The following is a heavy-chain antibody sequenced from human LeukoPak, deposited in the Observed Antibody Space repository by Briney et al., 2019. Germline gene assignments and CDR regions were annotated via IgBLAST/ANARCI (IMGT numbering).Heavy chain of an antibody. CDR3: TRDRSWFGELYPNWFDP. Sequence: PGRSLRLSCTASGFTFGDYAMSWFRQAPGKGLEWVGFIRSKAYGGTTEYAASVKGRFTISRDDSKSIAYLQMNSLKTEDTAVYYCTRDRSWFGELYPNWFDPWGQGTLVTVSS. CDR1: GFTFGDYA. CDR2: IRSKAYGGTT. J-gene: IGHJ5*02. V-gene: IGHV3-49*03. D-gene: IGHD3-10*01.